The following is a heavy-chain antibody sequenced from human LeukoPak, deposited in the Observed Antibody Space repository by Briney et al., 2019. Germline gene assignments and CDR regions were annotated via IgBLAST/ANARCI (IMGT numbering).Heavy chain of an antibody. Sequence: SETLSLTCAVCGGSFGGYYWSWIRQPPGKGLEWIGEINHSGSTNYNPSLKSRVTISVDTSKNQFSLKLSSVTAADTAVYYCARGRGDYVWGSYRSRYFDYWGQGTLVTVSS. CDR3: ARGRGDYVWGSYRSRYFDY. D-gene: IGHD3-16*02. J-gene: IGHJ4*03. CDR2: INHSGST. CDR1: GGSFGGYY. V-gene: IGHV4-34*01.